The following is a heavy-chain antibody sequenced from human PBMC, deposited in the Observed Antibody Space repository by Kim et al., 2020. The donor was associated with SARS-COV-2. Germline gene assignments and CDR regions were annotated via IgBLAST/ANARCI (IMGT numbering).Heavy chain of an antibody. D-gene: IGHD4-17*01. CDR3: AKDLWGVNGDYADY. CDR2: ISGSGGST. J-gene: IGHJ4*02. Sequence: GGSLRLSCAASGFTFSSYAMSWVRQAPGNGLEWVSAISGSGGSTYYADSVKGRFTISRDNSKNTLYLQMNSLRAEDTAVYYCAKDLWGVNGDYADYWGQGTLVTVSS. V-gene: IGHV3-23*01. CDR1: GFTFSSYA.